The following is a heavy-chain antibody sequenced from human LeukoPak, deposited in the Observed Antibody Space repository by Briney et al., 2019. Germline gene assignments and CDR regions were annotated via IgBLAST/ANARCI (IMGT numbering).Heavy chain of an antibody. CDR2: IIPIFGTA. V-gene: IGHV1-69*05. J-gene: IGHJ6*03. CDR3: ATHYDFWSGSTHYYYYMDV. D-gene: IGHD3-3*01. CDR1: GGTLSSYA. Sequence: ASVKVSCKASGGTLSSYAISWVRQAPGQGLEWMGGIIPIFGTANYAQKFQGRVTTTTDESTSTAYMELSSLRSEDTAVYYCATHYDFWSGSTHYYYYMDVWGKGTTVTVSS.